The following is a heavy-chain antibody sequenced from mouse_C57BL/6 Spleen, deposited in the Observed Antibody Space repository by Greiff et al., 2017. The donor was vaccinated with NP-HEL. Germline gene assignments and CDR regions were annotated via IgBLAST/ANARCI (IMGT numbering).Heavy chain of an antibody. J-gene: IGHJ2*01. D-gene: IGHD1-1*01. CDR3: AREGITSYYFDY. CDR1: GYSFTDYN. CDR2: INPNYGTT. V-gene: IGHV1-39*01. Sequence: EVHLVESGPELVKPGASVKISCKASGYSFTDYNMNWVKQSNGKSLEWIGVINPNYGTTSYNQKFKGKATLTVDQSSSTAYMQLNSLTSEDSAVYYCAREGITSYYFDYWGQGTTLTVSS.